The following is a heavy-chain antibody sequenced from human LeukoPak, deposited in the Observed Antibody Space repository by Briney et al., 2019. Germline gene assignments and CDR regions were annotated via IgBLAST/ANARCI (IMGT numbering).Heavy chain of an antibody. V-gene: IGHV3-49*04. CDR3: TRGPLWFGGLLVPLGDY. Sequence: PGRSLRLSCTASGFTFGDYAMSWVRQAPGKGLEWVGFIRSKAYGGTTEYAASVKGRFTISRDDSKSIAYLQMNSLKTEDTAVYYCTRGPLWFGGLLVPLGDYWGQGTLVTVSS. J-gene: IGHJ4*02. CDR2: IRSKAYGGTT. CDR1: GFTFGDYA. D-gene: IGHD3-10*01.